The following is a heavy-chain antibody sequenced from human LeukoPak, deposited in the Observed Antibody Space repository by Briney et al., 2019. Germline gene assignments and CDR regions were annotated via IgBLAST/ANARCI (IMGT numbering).Heavy chain of an antibody. D-gene: IGHD4-17*01. J-gene: IGHJ4*02. CDR3: ARLSTVTTSFDY. V-gene: IGHV4-39*07. CDR1: GGSISTSNYY. Sequence: SETLSLTCTVSGGSISTSNYYWGWIRQPPGKGLEWIGNIFYSGSTYYSPSVKSRVTISVDTSKNQFSLKLSSVTAADTAVYYCARLSTVTTSFDYWGQGTLVTVSS. CDR2: IFYSGST.